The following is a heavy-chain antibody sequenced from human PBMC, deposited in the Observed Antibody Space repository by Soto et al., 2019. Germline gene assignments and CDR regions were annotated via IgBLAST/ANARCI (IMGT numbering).Heavy chain of an antibody. Sequence: GGSLRLSCATSGFVFTTYAMNWVRQAPGKGLEWVSAISSSGESTFYAESVRGRFTISRDNSLNTLYLQMRSLRPEDTAVYYCAHPRGYGVFDAVDIWGQGTMVTVSS. J-gene: IGHJ3*02. CDR3: AHPRGYGVFDAVDI. D-gene: IGHD4-17*01. V-gene: IGHV3-23*01. CDR1: GFVFTTYA. CDR2: ISSSGEST.